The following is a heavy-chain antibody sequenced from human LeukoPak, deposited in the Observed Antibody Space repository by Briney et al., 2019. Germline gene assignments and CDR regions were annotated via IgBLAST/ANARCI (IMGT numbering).Heavy chain of an antibody. Sequence: PGGCLRLSSAAPGLPFICQAMSSGRQAPGKGLEWVSAISGSGGSTYYADSVKGRFTISRDNSKNTLYLQMNSLRAEDTAVYYCAKDSGDIVVVVAATFFDYWGQGTLVTVSS. D-gene: IGHD2-15*01. J-gene: IGHJ4*02. CDR1: GLPFICQA. V-gene: IGHV3-23*01. CDR3: AKDSGDIVVVVAATFFDY. CDR2: ISGSGGST.